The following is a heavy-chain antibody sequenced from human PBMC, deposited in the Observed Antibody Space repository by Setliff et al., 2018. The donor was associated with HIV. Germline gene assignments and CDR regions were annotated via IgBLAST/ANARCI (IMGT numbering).Heavy chain of an antibody. CDR3: ARDMFEIWERSLAKGDEFDP. CDR1: GYTFIGHY. V-gene: IGHV1-2*02. J-gene: IGHJ5*02. Sequence: ASVKVSCKASGYTFIGHYIHWVRQAPGQGLEWMGWINPNSGDTKYAQKFQDRVSLTRDTSLSTAYMELSSLTSDDAAIYYCARDMFEIWERSLAKGDEFDPWGQGSLVTVSS. D-gene: IGHD3-10*02. CDR2: INPNSGDT.